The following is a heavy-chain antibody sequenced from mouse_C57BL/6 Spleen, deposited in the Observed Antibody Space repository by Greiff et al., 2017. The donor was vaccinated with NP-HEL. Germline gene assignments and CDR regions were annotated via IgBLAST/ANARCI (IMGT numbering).Heavy chain of an antibody. Sequence: EVQLQQSGPELVKPGASVKISCKASGYTFTDYYMNWVKQSHGKSLEWIGDINPNNGGTSYNQKFKGKATLTVDKSSSTAYMELRSLTSEDSAVYYCASSPYYCNYPYYAMDYWGQGTSVTVSS. CDR2: INPNNGGT. CDR1: GYTFTDYY. D-gene: IGHD2-1*01. V-gene: IGHV1-26*01. CDR3: ASSPYYCNYPYYAMDY. J-gene: IGHJ4*01.